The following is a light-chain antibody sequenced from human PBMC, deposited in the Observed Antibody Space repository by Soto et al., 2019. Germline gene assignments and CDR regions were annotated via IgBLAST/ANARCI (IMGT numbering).Light chain of an antibody. CDR1: GSDVGGYKY. CDR2: EVS. Sequence: QSALTQPASVSGSPGQSITISCTGTGSDVGGYKYVSWYQQHPGKAPKLMIYEVSNRPSGVSNRFSGSKSGITASLTISGLQAEDEADYYCSSYTSSSLGVFGTGTKVT. J-gene: IGLJ1*01. CDR3: SSYTSSSLGV. V-gene: IGLV2-14*01.